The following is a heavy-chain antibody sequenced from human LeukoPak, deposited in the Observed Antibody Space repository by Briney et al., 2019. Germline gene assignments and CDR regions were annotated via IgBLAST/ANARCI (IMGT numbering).Heavy chain of an antibody. Sequence: GGSLRLSCVASGFTFSNHWLHWVRQGPGKGLVWVSRINGDGTSTIYADSVKGRFTISRDNAKSAMYLQMNSLRAEDTAVYYCARTGNGGDLDIWGQGTMVTVSS. CDR3: ARTGNGGDLDI. V-gene: IGHV3-74*01. CDR1: GFTFSNHW. CDR2: INGDGTST. J-gene: IGHJ3*02. D-gene: IGHD2-8*01.